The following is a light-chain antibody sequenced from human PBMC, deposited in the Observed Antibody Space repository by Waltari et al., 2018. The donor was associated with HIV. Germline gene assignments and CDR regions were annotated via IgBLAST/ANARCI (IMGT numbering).Light chain of an antibody. CDR3: QQYDNLPGFT. CDR2: DAS. V-gene: IGKV1-33*01. CDR1: QDISNY. J-gene: IGKJ3*01. Sequence: DIQMTQSPSSLSASVGESVTITCQASQDISNYLNWYQQKPGKAPKLLIYDASNLETGVPSRFSGSGSGTDFTFTISSLQPEDIATYYCQQYDNLPGFTFGPGTKVDIK.